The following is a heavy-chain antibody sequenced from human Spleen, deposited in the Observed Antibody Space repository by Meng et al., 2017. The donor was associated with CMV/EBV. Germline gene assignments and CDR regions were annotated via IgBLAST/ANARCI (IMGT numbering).Heavy chain of an antibody. V-gene: IGHV1-2*06. CDR1: GYTFTAYY. D-gene: IGHD2-21*02. Sequence: ASVKVSCKASGYTFTAYYMNWVRQAPGQGLEWMGRINPNSGGANYAQKFQGRVTMTRDTSISTAYMELSRLRSDDTAVYYCGREFPRWGLEFDYWGQGTLVTVSS. CDR2: INPNSGGA. J-gene: IGHJ4*02. CDR3: GREFPRWGLEFDY.